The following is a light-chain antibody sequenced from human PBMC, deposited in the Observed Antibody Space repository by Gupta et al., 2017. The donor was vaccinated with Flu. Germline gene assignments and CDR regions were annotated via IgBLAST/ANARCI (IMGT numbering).Light chain of an antibody. CDR3: MQALETPVT. J-gene: IGKJ4*01. CDR2: LAF. V-gene: IGKV2-28*01. CDR1: QSLLHSNGYNY. Sequence: DIVMTQSPLSLPVTPGEPASISCRSSQSLLHSNGYNYLDWYLQKPGQSPQLLIYLAFNRASGVPDRFSGSGSGTDFTLKISRVEAEDVGVYYCMQALETPVTFGGGTKVEIK.